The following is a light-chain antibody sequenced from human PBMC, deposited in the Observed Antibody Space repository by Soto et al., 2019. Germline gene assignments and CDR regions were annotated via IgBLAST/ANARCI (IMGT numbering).Light chain of an antibody. CDR2: EVS. J-gene: IGLJ1*01. V-gene: IGLV2-14*01. CDR1: GSDVGGCNC. Sequence: QAGGAQPASGSGTPGQSISISCTGTGSDVGGCNCVSWYQQHPGKAPRLMIYEVSNRPSGVSNRLSGSKSGNTASLTISGLQAEDDADYFCRPSPSVNTLVFRTGTKLTVL. CDR3: RPSPSVNTLV.